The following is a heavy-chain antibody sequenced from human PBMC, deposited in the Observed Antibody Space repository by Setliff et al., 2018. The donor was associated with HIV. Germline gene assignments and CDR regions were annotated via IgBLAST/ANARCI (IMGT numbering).Heavy chain of an antibody. D-gene: IGHD1-1*01. J-gene: IGHJ4*02. Sequence: ASVKVSCKASGYTFTSYVMHWVRQAPGQRLEWIGWINTVNGNRKYSQEFQGRITITRDTSANTAYMELSSLRSEDTAVYYCARGVAVPHEIYFDFWGPGTLVTVSS. CDR2: INTVNGNR. CDR1: GYTFTSYV. CDR3: ARGVAVPHEIYFDF. V-gene: IGHV1-3*03.